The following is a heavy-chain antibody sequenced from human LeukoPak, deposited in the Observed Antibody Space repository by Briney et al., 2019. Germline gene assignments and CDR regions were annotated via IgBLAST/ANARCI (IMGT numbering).Heavy chain of an antibody. V-gene: IGHV4-39*01. Sequence: SETLSLTCTVSGGSISSSSYYWGWIRQPPGKGLEWIGSIYYSGGTYYNPSLKSRVTISVDTSKNQFSLKLSSVTAADTAVYYCATDPPITGRVVGYWGQGTLVTVSS. CDR2: IYYSGGT. J-gene: IGHJ4*02. CDR3: ATDPPITGRVVGY. D-gene: IGHD1-20*01. CDR1: GGSISSSSYY.